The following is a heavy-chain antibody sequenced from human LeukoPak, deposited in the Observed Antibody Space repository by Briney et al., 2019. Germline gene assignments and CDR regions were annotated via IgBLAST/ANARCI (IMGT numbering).Heavy chain of an antibody. CDR1: GGSISSGGHS. V-gene: IGHV4-30-2*01. D-gene: IGHD3-22*01. CDR2: IYHSGST. CDR3: ARVRRGSGYDAFDI. Sequence: SETLSLTCAVSGGSISSGGHSWSWIRQPPGKGLEWIGYIYHSGSTYYNPSLKSRVTISVDRSKNQFSLKLSSVTAADTAVYYCARVRRGSGYDAFDIWGQGTMVTVSS. J-gene: IGHJ3*02.